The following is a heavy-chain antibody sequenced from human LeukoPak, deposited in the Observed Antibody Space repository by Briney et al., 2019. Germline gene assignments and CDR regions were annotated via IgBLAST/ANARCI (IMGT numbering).Heavy chain of an antibody. Sequence: PGGSLRLSCAASGFTFDDYGMSWVRQAPGKGLEWVSGINWNGGSTGYADSVKGRFTISRDNAKNSLYLQVNSLRAEDTALYYCARDRVVGATLYYFDYWGQGTLVTVSS. J-gene: IGHJ4*02. CDR1: GFTFDDYG. CDR2: INWNGGST. V-gene: IGHV3-20*04. D-gene: IGHD1-26*01. CDR3: ARDRVVGATLYYFDY.